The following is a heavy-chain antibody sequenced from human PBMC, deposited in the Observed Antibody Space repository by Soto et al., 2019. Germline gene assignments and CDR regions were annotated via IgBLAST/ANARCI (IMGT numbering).Heavy chain of an antibody. CDR2: INSDGSST. CDR1: GFTFSSYW. Sequence: GGSLRLSCAASGFTFSSYWMHWVRQAPGKGLVWVSRINSDGSSTSYADSVKGRFTISRDNAKNTLYLQMNSLRAEDTAVYYCATSHPYDAFDIWGQGTMVTVSS. CDR3: ATSHPYDAFDI. J-gene: IGHJ3*02. V-gene: IGHV3-74*01.